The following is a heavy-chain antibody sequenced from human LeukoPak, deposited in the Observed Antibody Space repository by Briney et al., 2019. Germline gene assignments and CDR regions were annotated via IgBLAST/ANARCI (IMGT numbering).Heavy chain of an antibody. CDR3: ARSEQWLTRDAFDI. Sequence: PGGSLRLSCAASGFTFSSYSMNWVRQAPGKGLEWVSSISSSSSYIYYADSVKGRFTISRDNAKNSLYLQMNGLRAEDTAVYYCARSEQWLTRDAFDIWGQGTMVIVSS. V-gene: IGHV3-21*01. D-gene: IGHD6-19*01. CDR2: ISSSSSYI. CDR1: GFTFSSYS. J-gene: IGHJ3*02.